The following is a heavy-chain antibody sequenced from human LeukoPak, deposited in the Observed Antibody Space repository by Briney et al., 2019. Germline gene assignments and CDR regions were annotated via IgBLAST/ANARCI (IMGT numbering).Heavy chain of an antibody. CDR1: GYTFTGYY. CDR2: INPNSGGT. D-gene: IGHD2-15*01. Sequence: AASVKVSCKASGYTFTGYYMHWVRQAPGQGLEWMGWINPNSGGTNYAQKFQGRVTITRNTSISTAYMELSSLRSEDTAVYYCARTVVVVAANYYYYYMDVWGKGTTVTVSS. CDR3: ARTVVVVAANYYYYYMDV. J-gene: IGHJ6*03. V-gene: IGHV1-2*02.